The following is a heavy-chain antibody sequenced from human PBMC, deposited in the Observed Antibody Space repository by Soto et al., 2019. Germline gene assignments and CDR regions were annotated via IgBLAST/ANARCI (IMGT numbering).Heavy chain of an antibody. CDR2: IWYDGSNK. D-gene: IGHD3-16*01. J-gene: IGHJ4*02. CDR1: GFTFSSYG. V-gene: IGHV3-33*01. Sequence: QVQLVESGGGVVQPGRSLRLSCAASGFTFSSYGMHWVRQAPGKGLEWVAVIWYDGSNKYYADSVKARFTISRDNSKNTLYLQMNSLRAEDTAVYYCARESDYDYIWGSISLDYWGQGTLVTVSS. CDR3: ARESDYDYIWGSISLDY.